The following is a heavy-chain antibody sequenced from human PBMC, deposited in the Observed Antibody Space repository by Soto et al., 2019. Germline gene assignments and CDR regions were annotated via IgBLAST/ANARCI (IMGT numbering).Heavy chain of an antibody. J-gene: IGHJ5*02. CDR1: GFTFCTCS. Sequence: GGSLRLSCAASGFTFCTCSMNWVRQAPGKGLVWVSRINSDGTSTSYADSVKGRFTISRDNAKNTLYLQMNSLRAEDTAVYYCAREGDIVVVPAINWFDPWGQGTLVTVSS. CDR2: INSDGTST. CDR3: AREGDIVVVPAINWFDP. V-gene: IGHV3-74*01. D-gene: IGHD2-2*01.